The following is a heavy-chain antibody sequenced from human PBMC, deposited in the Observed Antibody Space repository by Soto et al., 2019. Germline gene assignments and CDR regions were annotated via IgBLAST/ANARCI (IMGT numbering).Heavy chain of an antibody. CDR2: IKSKTDGGTT. D-gene: IGHD1-26*01. CDR1: GFTFSNAW. V-gene: IGHV3-15*01. Sequence: GGSLRLSCAASGFTFSNAWMSWVRQAPGKGLEWVGRIKSKTDGGTTDYAAPVKCRFTISRDDSKNTLYLQMNCLKTEDTAVYYCTRDRGGRYAFDIWGQGTMVTVSS. J-gene: IGHJ3*02. CDR3: TRDRGGRYAFDI.